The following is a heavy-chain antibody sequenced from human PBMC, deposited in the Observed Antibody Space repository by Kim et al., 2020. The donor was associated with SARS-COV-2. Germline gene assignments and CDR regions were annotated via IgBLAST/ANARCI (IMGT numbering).Heavy chain of an antibody. CDR3: ATSTTVTTSGWFDP. D-gene: IGHD4-17*01. CDR2: FDPEDGET. CDR1: GYTLTELS. J-gene: IGHJ5*02. V-gene: IGHV1-24*01. Sequence: ASVKVSCKVSGYTLTELSMHWVRQAPGKGLEWMGGFDPEDGETIYAQKFQGRVTMTEDTSTDTAYMELSSLRSEDTAVYYFATSTTVTTSGWFDPWGQGTLVTVYS.